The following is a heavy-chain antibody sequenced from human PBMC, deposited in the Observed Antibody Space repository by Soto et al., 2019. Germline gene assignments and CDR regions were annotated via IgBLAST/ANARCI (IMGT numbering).Heavy chain of an antibody. D-gene: IGHD3-10*02. CDR3: AREMFATSYFDY. CDR2: INPSNDVT. V-gene: IGHV1-46*03. CDR1: GYTFTSCH. J-gene: IGHJ4*02. Sequence: QVQLVQSGAELQKPGASVKVSCKASGYTFTSCHIHWVRQAPGQGLEWMGIINPSNDVTHFAQTFQGRVTVTRDASTSTVYMELSSLRSEDTAVYYCAREMFATSYFDYWGQGTLVTVSS.